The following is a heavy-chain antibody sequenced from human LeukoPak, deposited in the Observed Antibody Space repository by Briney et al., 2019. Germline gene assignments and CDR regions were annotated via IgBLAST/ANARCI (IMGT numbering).Heavy chain of an antibody. CDR1: GYTFTSYG. V-gene: IGHV1-18*01. D-gene: IGHD2-15*01. J-gene: IGHJ4*02. CDR2: IGAYNGNT. CDR3: ARDYCSGGSCYSSVGFDY. Sequence: ASVKVSCKASGYTFTSYGISWVRQAGGQGLEWMGWIGAYNGNTNYAQKLQGRVTMTTDTSTSTAYMELRSLRSDDTAVYYCARDYCSGGSCYSSVGFDYWGQGTLVAVSS.